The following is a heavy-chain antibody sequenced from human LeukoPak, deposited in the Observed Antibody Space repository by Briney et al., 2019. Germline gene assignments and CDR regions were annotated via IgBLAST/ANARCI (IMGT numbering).Heavy chain of an antibody. CDR1: GYTFTSYD. CDR2: IIPIFGTA. CDR3: AMGGDYYGSGSYYSYWYFDL. J-gene: IGHJ2*01. Sequence: GASVKVSCKASGYTFTSYDINWVRQATGQGLEWMGGIIPIFGTANYAQKFQGRVTITADESTSTAYMELSSLRSEDTAVYYCAMGGDYYGSGSYYSYWYFDLWGRGTLVTVSS. D-gene: IGHD3-10*01. V-gene: IGHV1-69*13.